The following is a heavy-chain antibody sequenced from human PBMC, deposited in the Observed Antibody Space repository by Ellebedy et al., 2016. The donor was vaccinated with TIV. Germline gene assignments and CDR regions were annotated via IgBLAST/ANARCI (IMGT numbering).Heavy chain of an antibody. CDR2: FDPEDGET. CDR3: ATLGAVAGRGSSDY. D-gene: IGHD6-19*01. V-gene: IGHV1-24*01. Sequence: AASVKVSCKVSGYTLTELSMHWVRQAPGKGLEWMGGFDPEDGETIYAQKFQGRVTMTEDTSTDTAYMELSSLRSEDTAVYYCATLGAVAGRGSSDYWGQGTLVTVSS. J-gene: IGHJ4*02. CDR1: GYTLTELS.